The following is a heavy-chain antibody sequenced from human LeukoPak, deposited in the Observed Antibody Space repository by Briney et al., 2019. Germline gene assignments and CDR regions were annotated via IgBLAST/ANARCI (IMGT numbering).Heavy chain of an antibody. CDR1: GYTITSNY. J-gene: IGHJ4*02. V-gene: IGHV1-46*01. CDR2: IYPRDGST. Sequence: ASVKVSCKASGYTITSNYIHWVRQAPGQGLEWMGMIYPRDGSTSYAQKFQGRVTVTRDTSTSTVHMELSGLRSEDTAVYYCARDQEGFDYWGQGTLVTVSS. CDR3: ARDQEGFDY.